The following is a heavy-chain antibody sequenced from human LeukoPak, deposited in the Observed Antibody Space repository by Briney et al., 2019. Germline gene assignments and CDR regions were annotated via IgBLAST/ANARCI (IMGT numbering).Heavy chain of an antibody. J-gene: IGHJ3*02. CDR2: INPNSGGT. V-gene: IGHV1-2*02. CDR1: GYTFTGYY. CDR3: ARDFGSIDAFDI. Sequence: ASVKVSCKASGYTFTGYYMHWVRQAPGQGLEWMGWINPNSGGTNYAQKFQGRVTMTRDTSISTAYMELSRLRSDDTAVYYCARDFGSIDAFDIWGQGTVVTVSS. D-gene: IGHD1-26*01.